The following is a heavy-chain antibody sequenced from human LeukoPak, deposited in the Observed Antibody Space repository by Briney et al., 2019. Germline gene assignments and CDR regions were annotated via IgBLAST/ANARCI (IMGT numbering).Heavy chain of an antibody. CDR2: ISGSGGST. Sequence: GSLRLSCAASGFTFSSYAMSWVRQAPGKGLEWVSAISGSGGSTYYADSVKGRFTISRDNSKNTLYLQMNSLRAEDTAVYYCAKTSSSSWYQLYNWFDPWGQGTLVTVSS. J-gene: IGHJ5*02. V-gene: IGHV3-23*01. D-gene: IGHD6-13*01. CDR1: GFTFSSYA. CDR3: AKTSSSSWYQLYNWFDP.